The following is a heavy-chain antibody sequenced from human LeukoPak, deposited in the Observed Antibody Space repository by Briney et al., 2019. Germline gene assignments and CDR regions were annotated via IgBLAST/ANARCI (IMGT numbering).Heavy chain of an antibody. V-gene: IGHV3-30*02. CDR1: GFPFSSYG. CDR3: AKNYANYVNY. CDR2: IRYDGSNK. J-gene: IGHJ4*02. D-gene: IGHD4/OR15-4a*01. Sequence: PGGSLRLPCAASGFPFSSYGMHWVRQAPGKGLEWVSFIRYDGSNKYYADSVKGRFTVSRDNSKNTLYLQMNSLRAEDTAVYYCAKNYANYVNYWGQGTLVTVSS.